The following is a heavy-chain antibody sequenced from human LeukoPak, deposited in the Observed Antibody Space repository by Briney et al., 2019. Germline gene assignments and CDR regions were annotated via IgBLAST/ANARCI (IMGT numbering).Heavy chain of an antibody. CDR3: ARDGDYADYKDY. CDR2: IKGDGSNK. Sequence: GGSLRLSCAASGFTFSSYWMTWVRQAPGKGLEWVANIKGDGSNKNYADSVKGRFTVSRDSAKNSLDLQMNSLRAEDTAIYYCARDGDYADYKDYWGQGTLVTVSS. V-gene: IGHV3-7*01. D-gene: IGHD4-17*01. J-gene: IGHJ4*02. CDR1: GFTFSSYW.